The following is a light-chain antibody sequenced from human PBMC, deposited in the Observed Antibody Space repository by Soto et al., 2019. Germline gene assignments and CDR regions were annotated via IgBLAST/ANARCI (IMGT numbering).Light chain of an antibody. CDR2: DAS. CDR1: QSVSSY. CDR3: QQRSNWPKT. J-gene: IGKJ1*01. Sequence: IVLTQSPATLSLSPGERVTLSCRASQSVSSYLAWYQQKPGQAPRLLIYDASNRATGIPARFSGSGSGTDFTLTISSLEPEDFAVYYCQQRSNWPKTFGQGTKVDI. V-gene: IGKV3-11*01.